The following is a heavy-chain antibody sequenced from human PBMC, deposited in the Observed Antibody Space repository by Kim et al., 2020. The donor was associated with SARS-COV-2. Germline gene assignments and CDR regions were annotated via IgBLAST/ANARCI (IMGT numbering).Heavy chain of an antibody. D-gene: IGHD4-17*01. J-gene: IGHJ6*02. V-gene: IGHV1-46*01. CDR1: GYTFTSYY. CDR2: INPSGGST. Sequence: ASVKVSCKASGYTFTSYYMHWVRQAPGQGLEWMGIINPSGGSTSYAQKFQGRVTMTRDTSTSTVYMELSSLRSEDTAVYYCAREFSYIKYGVYGMDVWGQGTTVTVSS. CDR3: AREFSYIKYGVYGMDV.